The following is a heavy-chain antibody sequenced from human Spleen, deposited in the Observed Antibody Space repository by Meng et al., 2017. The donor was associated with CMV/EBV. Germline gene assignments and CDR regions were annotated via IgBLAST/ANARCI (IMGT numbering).Heavy chain of an antibody. Sequence: ASVKVSCKASGYTFTSYAMNWVRQAPGQGLEWMGWINPKSGATNLPQKFRARVTMTRDTAISTAYMELSRLRSDDTAVYYCARGYLELVEGLGASYGMDVWGQGTTVTVSS. J-gene: IGHJ6*02. V-gene: IGHV1-2*02. CDR2: INPKSGAT. CDR1: GYTFTSYA. D-gene: IGHD1-7*01. CDR3: ARGYLELVEGLGASYGMDV.